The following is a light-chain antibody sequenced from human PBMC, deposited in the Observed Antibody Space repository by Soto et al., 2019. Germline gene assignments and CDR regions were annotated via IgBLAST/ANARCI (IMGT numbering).Light chain of an antibody. CDR3: QQYNSWTTIT. CDR2: GAS. J-gene: IGKJ5*01. CDR1: QSISSK. Sequence: EIVMTQSPATLSVSPGERATLSCRASQSISSKLGWYQQRPGQAPRLLIYGASTRATGIPARFSGSGFGTEFTLTISSLQSEDSAVYYCQQYNSWTTITFGQGTRLEIK. V-gene: IGKV3-15*01.